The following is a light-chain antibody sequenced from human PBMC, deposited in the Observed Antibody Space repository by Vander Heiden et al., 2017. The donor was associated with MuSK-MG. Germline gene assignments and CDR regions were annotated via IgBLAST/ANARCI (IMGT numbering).Light chain of an antibody. CDR3: NSRDSSGNHPV. V-gene: IGLV3-19*01. J-gene: IGLJ2*01. CDR1: SLRSYY. Sequence: SSELTQDPAVSVALGQTVRITCQGDSLRSYYASWYQQKPGQAPVLVIYGKNNRPSGIPDRFSGSISGNTASLTITGAQAEDEADYYCNSRDSSGNHPVFGGGTKLTVL. CDR2: GKN.